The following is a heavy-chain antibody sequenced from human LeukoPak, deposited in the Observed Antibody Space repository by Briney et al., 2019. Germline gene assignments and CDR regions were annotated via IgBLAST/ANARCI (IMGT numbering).Heavy chain of an antibody. CDR3: ARDRGEGGFDY. CDR1: GGSISSGGYY. CDR2: IYHSGST. J-gene: IGHJ4*02. V-gene: IGHV4-30-2*01. D-gene: IGHD2-21*01. Sequence: SETLSLTCTVSGGSISSGGYYWSWIRQPPGKGLEWIGYIYHSGSTYYNPSLKSRVTISVDTSKNQFSLKLSSVTAADTAVYYCARDRGEGGFDYWGQGTLVTVSS.